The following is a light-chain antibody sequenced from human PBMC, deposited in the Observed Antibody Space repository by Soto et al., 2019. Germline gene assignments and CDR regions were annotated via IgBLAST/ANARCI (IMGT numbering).Light chain of an antibody. V-gene: IGKV3-15*01. CDR2: GAS. CDR1: QIVSSN. Sequence: ETVMTQSPATLSVSPGEGATLSCRASQIVSSNLVWYQHKPGQAPRLLIYGASTRATDIPARFSGSGSGTEFTLTISSLQSEDYAVYYCQQYNNSLWTFGQGTKVDIK. CDR3: QQYNNSLWT. J-gene: IGKJ1*01.